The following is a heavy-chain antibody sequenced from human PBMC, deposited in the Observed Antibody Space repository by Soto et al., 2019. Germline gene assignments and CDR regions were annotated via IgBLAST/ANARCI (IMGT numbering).Heavy chain of an antibody. J-gene: IGHJ4*02. CDR1: GFTFSSYA. CDR3: AKDPPYSYDDSSGYYYNY. V-gene: IGHV3-23*01. Sequence: GGSLRLSCAASGFTFSSYAMSWVRQAPGKGLEWVSAISGSGGSTYYADSVKGRFTISRDNSKNTLYLQMNSLRAEDTAVYYCAKDPPYSYDDSSGYYYNYWGQGTLVTVSS. CDR2: ISGSGGST. D-gene: IGHD3-22*01.